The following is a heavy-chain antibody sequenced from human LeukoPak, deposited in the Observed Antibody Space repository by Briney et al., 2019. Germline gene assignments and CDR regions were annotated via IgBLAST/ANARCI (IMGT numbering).Heavy chain of an antibody. J-gene: IGHJ4*02. CDR2: IWYDGSNK. V-gene: IGHV3-33*01. D-gene: IGHD6-19*01. CDR1: GFTFSSHG. CDR3: ARDGTGSNSGWYIH. Sequence: PGGSLRLSCAASGFTFSSHGMHWVRQAPGKGLEWVAVIWYDGSNKYYAGSVKGRFTISRDNSKNTLYLQMNSLRAEDTAVYYCARDGTGSNSGWYIHWGQGALVTVSS.